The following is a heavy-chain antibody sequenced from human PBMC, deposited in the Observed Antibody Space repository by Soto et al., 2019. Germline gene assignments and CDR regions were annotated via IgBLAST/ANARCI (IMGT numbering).Heavy chain of an antibody. D-gene: IGHD3-10*01. CDR2: ISTGGGTI. CDR3: ATGRGIY. J-gene: IGHJ4*02. CDR1: GFTFFSYS. V-gene: IGHV3-48*01. Sequence: EVRLVESGGGLVQPGGSLRFSCAASGFTFFSYSMNWVRQAPGKGLEWVSYISTGGGTIYYADSVKGRFTISRDNAKNSLYLQMNSLRAEDTAVYYCATGRGIYWGQGILVTVSS.